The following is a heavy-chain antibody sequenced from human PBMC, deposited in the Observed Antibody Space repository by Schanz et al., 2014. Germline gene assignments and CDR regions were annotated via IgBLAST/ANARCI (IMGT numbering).Heavy chain of an antibody. CDR1: GGTFSSYT. Sequence: QLQLVQSGAEVKKPGSSVKVSCKPSGGTFSSYTISWMRQAPGQGLEWMGKIIPVLNIATYAQRFQGRVSITADTSTNTAYMELSSLTSDDAAMHDCARGGGFYDYWGQGTLVTVSS. V-gene: IGHV1-69*02. CDR3: ARGGGFYDY. J-gene: IGHJ4*02. CDR2: IIPVLNIA. D-gene: IGHD3-10*01.